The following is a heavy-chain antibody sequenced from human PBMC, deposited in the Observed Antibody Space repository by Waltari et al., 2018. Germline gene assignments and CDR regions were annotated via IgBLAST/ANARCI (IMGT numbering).Heavy chain of an antibody. CDR3: TGSAMNSSGWSPI. CDR1: GFNFRGLA. CDR2: IRSKANSDAT. V-gene: IGHV3-73*01. J-gene: IGHJ3*02. D-gene: IGHD6-19*01. Sequence: EVQLVESGGGLVQPGGSLKLSCAASGFNFRGLALHWVRQASGKGLEGVGRIRSKANSDATAYAASVKGRFTISRDDSKNTAYLQMNSLKTEDTAVYYCTGSAMNSSGWSPIWGQGTMVTVSS.